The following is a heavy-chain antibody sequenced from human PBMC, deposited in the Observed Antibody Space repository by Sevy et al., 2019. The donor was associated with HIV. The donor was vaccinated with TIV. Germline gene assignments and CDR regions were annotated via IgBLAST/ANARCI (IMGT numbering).Heavy chain of an antibody. V-gene: IGHV3-66*01. Sequence: GGSLRLSCAASAFSFSSYAMNWVRQAPGKGLQWVSGIFASSNTHFADSVKGRFSISRDNSKNTLSLQMNSLSAEDTAVYYCARAVEDYSDSSGWDWYFDLWGRGTLVTVSS. D-gene: IGHD3-22*01. CDR3: ARAVEDYSDSSGWDWYFDL. CDR2: IFASSNT. CDR1: AFSFSSYA. J-gene: IGHJ2*01.